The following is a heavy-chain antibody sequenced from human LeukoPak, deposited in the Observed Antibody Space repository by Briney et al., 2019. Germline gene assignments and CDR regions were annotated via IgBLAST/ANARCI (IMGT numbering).Heavy chain of an antibody. CDR1: GFTFSNSW. CDR2: IKPDGRQK. J-gene: IGHJ3*02. CDR3: ARTGSGCDLDI. V-gene: IGHV3-7*04. Sequence: GGSLRLSCVASGFTFSNSWMNWARQTPGRGLEWVANIKPDGRQKYYVDSVKGRFTISRDNAKSTAYLQMNSLRAEDTAVYYCARTGSGCDLDIWGQGTMVTVSS. D-gene: IGHD5-12*01.